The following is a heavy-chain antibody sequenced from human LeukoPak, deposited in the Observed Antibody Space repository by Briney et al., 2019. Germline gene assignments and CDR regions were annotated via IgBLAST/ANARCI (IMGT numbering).Heavy chain of an antibody. Sequence: GESRKISCKGSGYSFTTYWIGWVRQMPGKGLEWMGIIYPGDSDTRYSPSFQGQVTISADKSISTAYLQWSSLKASDTAMYYCARQGGYSSYWYEVAYWGQGTLLTVSS. V-gene: IGHV5-51*01. J-gene: IGHJ4*02. D-gene: IGHD6-19*01. CDR2: IYPGDSDT. CDR3: ARQGGYSSYWYEVAY. CDR1: GYSFTTYW.